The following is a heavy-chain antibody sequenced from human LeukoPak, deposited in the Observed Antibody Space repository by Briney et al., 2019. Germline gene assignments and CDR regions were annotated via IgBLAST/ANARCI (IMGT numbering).Heavy chain of an antibody. J-gene: IGHJ4*02. D-gene: IGHD5-12*01. CDR1: GYTFTGYY. CDR3: ARGYSGYDTFDY. Sequence: ASVKVSCKASGYTFTGYYMHWVRQAPGQGLEWMGRINPNSGGTNYAQKFQGRVTMTRDTSISTAYMELSRLRSDDTAVYYCARGYSGYDTFDYWGQRTLVTVSS. V-gene: IGHV1-2*06. CDR2: INPNSGGT.